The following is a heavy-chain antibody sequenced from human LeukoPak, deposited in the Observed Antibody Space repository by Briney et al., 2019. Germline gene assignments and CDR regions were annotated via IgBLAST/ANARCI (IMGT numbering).Heavy chain of an antibody. CDR1: GGSISSYY. CDR2: IYYSGST. CDR3: ARESGSSGWIWGFDY. J-gene: IGHJ4*02. D-gene: IGHD6-19*01. V-gene: IGHV4-59*01. Sequence: SETLSLTCTVSGGSISSYYWSWIRQPPGKGLEWIGYIYYSGSTNYNPSLKSRVTISVDTSKNQFSLKLSSVTAADTAVYYCARESGSSGWIWGFDYWGQGTLVTVSS.